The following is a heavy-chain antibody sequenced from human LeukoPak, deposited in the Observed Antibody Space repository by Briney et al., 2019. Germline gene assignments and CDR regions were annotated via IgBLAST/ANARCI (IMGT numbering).Heavy chain of an antibody. Sequence: GGSLRLSCAASGFTFSSYAMSWVRQAPGKGLEWVSAISGSGGSTYYADSVKGRFTISRDNSKNTLYLQMNSLRAEDTAVYYCAKDQTGYYGSGSYYEHYWRQGTLVTVAS. CDR3: AKDQTGYYGSGSYYEHY. CDR2: ISGSGGST. D-gene: IGHD3-10*01. V-gene: IGHV3-23*01. CDR1: GFTFSSYA. J-gene: IGHJ4*02.